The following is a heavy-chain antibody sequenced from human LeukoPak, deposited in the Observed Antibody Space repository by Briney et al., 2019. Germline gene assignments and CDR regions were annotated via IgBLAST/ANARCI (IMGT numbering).Heavy chain of an antibody. CDR1: GFTFSSYW. V-gene: IGHV3-7*01. Sequence: GGSLRLSCAASGFTFSSYWMSWVRQAPGKGLEWVANIKQDGSEKYYVDSVKGRFTISRDNAKNSLYLQMNSLRAEDTAVYYCAREKKGNRSRLDTIFGVVITSIYYYYYMDVWGKGTTVTVSS. J-gene: IGHJ6*03. D-gene: IGHD3-3*01. CDR2: IKQDGSEK. CDR3: AREKKGNRSRLDTIFGVVITSIYYYYYMDV.